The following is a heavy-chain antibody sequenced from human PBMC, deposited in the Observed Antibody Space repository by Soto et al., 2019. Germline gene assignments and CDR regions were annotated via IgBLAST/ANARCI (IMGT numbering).Heavy chain of an antibody. D-gene: IGHD1-26*01. V-gene: IGHV1-46*01. CDR3: ARGRDQPPVGLYFDS. Sequence: GASVKVSCKASGYTFTTYYLHWVRQAPGQGLEWMGFINPSGGSTSYALKFQGRVTMTTDTSTSTLYMELSSLRSEDTAVYYCARGRDQPPVGLYFDSWGEGTRVTVSS. CDR2: INPSGGST. CDR1: GYTFTTYY. J-gene: IGHJ4*02.